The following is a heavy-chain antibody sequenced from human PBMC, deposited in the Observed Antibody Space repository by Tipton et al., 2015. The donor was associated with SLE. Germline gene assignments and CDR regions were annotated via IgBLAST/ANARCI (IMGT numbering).Heavy chain of an antibody. CDR2: MLYSGAP. J-gene: IGHJ4*02. CDR3: ARVYGSSYSHFDH. V-gene: IGHV4-34*04. Sequence: TLSLTCDVYGGSINGFALGWIPPPPRPAVGWIGEMLYSGAPNHKASLERRAPISGDTSKRPLTPRLRSVTAADTAIYYCARVYGSSYSHFDHWGQGTLVTVSS. D-gene: IGHD3-22*01. CDR1: GGSINGFA.